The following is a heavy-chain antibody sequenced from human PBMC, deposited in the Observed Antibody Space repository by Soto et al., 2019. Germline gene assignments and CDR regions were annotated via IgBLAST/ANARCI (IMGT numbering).Heavy chain of an antibody. CDR2: ISGSGDTT. Sequence: EVQLLESGGGLVQPGGSLRLSCAAAGFTFSSYAMSWVRQAPAKGLEWVSSISGSGDTTYYADSVKGRFTISRDKSKDTLYLQVNSLRADDAAVYYCAKVAGYYDSSGYSPVDYWGQGTLVTVSS. CDR1: GFTFSSYA. CDR3: AKVAGYYDSSGYSPVDY. J-gene: IGHJ4*02. V-gene: IGHV3-23*01. D-gene: IGHD3-22*01.